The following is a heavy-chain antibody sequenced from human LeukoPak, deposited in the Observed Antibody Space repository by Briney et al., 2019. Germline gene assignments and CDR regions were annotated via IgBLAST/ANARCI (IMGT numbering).Heavy chain of an antibody. V-gene: IGHV4-59*08. J-gene: IGHJ4*02. D-gene: IGHD2-8*02. Sequence: SETLSLTCTVSGGSISSYYWSWIRQPPGKGLEWIGYIYYSGSTNYNPSLKSRVTISVDTSKNQFSLKLSSVTAADTAVYYCASLPGGVRWKEADYWGQGTLVTVSS. CDR3: ASLPGGVRWKEADY. CDR1: GGSISSYY. CDR2: IYYSGST.